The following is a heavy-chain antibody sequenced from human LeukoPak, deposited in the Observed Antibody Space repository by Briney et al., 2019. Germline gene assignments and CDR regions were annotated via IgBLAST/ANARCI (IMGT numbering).Heavy chain of an antibody. D-gene: IGHD5-12*01. V-gene: IGHV5-51*01. Sequence: GESLKISCKGSGYSFTNYWIGWVRQMPGKGLEWMGIIYPGDPDTTYSPSFQGQVTISADRSIATAYLQWSSLKASDTAMYYCARRFATVNSFDYWAQGTLVTVS. CDR3: ARRFATVNSFDY. CDR2: IYPGDPDT. CDR1: GYSFTNYW. J-gene: IGHJ4*02.